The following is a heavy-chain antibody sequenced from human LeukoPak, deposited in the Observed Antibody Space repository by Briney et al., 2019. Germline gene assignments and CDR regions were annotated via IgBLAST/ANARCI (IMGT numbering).Heavy chain of an antibody. Sequence: ASVKVSCKASGYRFTEYYIHWVRQAPGQGLEWMGRINPNSGGTNYAQKFQGRVTMTRDTSISTAYMELSRLRSDDTAVYYCARAHQYSSSFYPLLNFDYWGQGTLVTVSS. CDR1: GYRFTEYY. CDR2: INPNSGGT. V-gene: IGHV1-2*06. J-gene: IGHJ4*02. D-gene: IGHD6-6*01. CDR3: ARAHQYSSSFYPLLNFDY.